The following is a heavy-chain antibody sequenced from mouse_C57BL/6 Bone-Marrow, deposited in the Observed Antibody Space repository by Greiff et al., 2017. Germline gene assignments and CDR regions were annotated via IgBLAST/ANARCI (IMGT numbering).Heavy chain of an antibody. J-gene: IGHJ1*03. Sequence: QVQLQQSGPELVKPGASVKLSCKASGYTFTSYDINWVKQRPGQGLEWIGWIYPRDGSTTYNEKFKGKATLTVDTSSSTAYMELHSQTSEDSAVYFCARDYGSSYWYFDVWGTGTTVTGSS. V-gene: IGHV1-85*01. CDR3: ARDYGSSYWYFDV. CDR2: IYPRDGST. D-gene: IGHD1-1*01. CDR1: GYTFTSYD.